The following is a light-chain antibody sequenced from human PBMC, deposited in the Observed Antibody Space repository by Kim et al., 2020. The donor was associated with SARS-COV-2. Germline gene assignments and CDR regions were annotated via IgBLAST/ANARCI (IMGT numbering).Light chain of an antibody. CDR1: SSDVGHYNY. CDR2: DVT. CDR3: TSYAGRNDLV. V-gene: IGLV2-8*01. J-gene: IGLJ2*01. Sequence: GQSVDISCTGTSSDVGHYNYVCWYQHHPGKAPKLIIYDVTKRPTGVPDRFSGSKSGNTASLTVSGLQAEDEADYYCTSYAGRNDLVFGGGTQLTVL.